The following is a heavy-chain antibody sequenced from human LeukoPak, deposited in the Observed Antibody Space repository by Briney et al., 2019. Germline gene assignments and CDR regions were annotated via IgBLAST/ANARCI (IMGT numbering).Heavy chain of an antibody. D-gene: IGHD6-13*01. J-gene: IGHJ4*02. CDR1: GYSFTSYW. Sequence: GESLKISCKGSGYSFTSYWIGWVRQMPGKGLEWMGIIYPGDSDTRYSPSFQGRVTISADKSISTAYLQWSSLKASDTAMYYCARPRPHSSSSWYVDYWGQGTLVTVSS. CDR2: IYPGDSDT. V-gene: IGHV5-51*01. CDR3: ARPRPHSSSSWYVDY.